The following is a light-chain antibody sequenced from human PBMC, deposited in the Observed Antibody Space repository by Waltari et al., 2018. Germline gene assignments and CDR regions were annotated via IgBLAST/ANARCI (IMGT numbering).Light chain of an antibody. CDR2: AAS. V-gene: IGKV1-39*01. J-gene: IGKJ2*01. Sequence: DIQMTQSPYSLSASVGDRVTITCRASQNINKYLNWYQQKPGKAPKLLIYAASSLQSGVPSRFSGSGSGTDYTLTISSLQPEDSATYYCQQSYSTPPITFGQGTKLEIK. CDR3: QQSYSTPPIT. CDR1: QNINKY.